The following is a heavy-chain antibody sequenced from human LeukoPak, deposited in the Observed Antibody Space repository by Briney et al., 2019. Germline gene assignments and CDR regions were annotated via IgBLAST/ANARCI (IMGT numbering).Heavy chain of an antibody. J-gene: IGHJ4*02. Sequence: TGGSLRLSCAASGFTFSSYAMSWVRQAPGKGLEWVSAISGSGGSTYYADSVKGRFTISRDNSKNTLYLQMNSLRAEDTAVYYCAQSASSSSWYYGYWGQGTLVTVSS. V-gene: IGHV3-23*01. CDR3: AQSASSSSWYYGY. CDR2: ISGSGGST. CDR1: GFTFSSYA. D-gene: IGHD6-13*01.